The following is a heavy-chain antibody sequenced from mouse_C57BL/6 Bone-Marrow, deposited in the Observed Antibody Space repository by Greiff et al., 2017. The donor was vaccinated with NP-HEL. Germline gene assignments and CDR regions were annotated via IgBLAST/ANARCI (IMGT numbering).Heavy chain of an antibody. CDR3: ARSFLPYAMDY. D-gene: IGHD2-1*01. CDR2: IYPRSGNT. CDR1: GYTFTSYG. Sequence: LQLQQSGAELARPGASVKLSCKASGYTFTSYGISWVKQRTGQGLEWIGEIYPRSGNTYYNEKFKGKATLTADKSSSTAYMELRSLTSEDSAVYFCARSFLPYAMDYWGQGTSVTVSS. J-gene: IGHJ4*01. V-gene: IGHV1-81*01.